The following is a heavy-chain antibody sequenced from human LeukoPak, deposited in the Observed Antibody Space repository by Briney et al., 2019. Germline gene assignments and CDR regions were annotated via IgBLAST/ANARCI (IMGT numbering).Heavy chain of an antibody. V-gene: IGHV1-8*01. J-gene: IGHJ6*02. CDR1: GYTFTSYD. D-gene: IGHD3-16*01. CDR3: ARGQARTSWLGELFIYGMDV. CDR2: MNPNSGNT. Sequence: ASVKVSCKASGYTFTSYDINWVRQATGQGLEWMGWMNPNSGNTGYAQKFQGRVTMTGNTSINTAYMELSSLRSEDTAVYYCARGQARTSWLGELFIYGMDVWGQGTTVTVSS.